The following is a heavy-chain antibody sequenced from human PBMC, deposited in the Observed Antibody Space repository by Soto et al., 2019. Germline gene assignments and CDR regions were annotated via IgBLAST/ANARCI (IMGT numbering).Heavy chain of an antibody. V-gene: IGHV3-48*03. Sequence: PGGSVRLSCAASGFTFSSYEMNCVRQAPWKGLEWFSYISRSGSTIYYADSVKGRFTISRDNAKNSLYLQMNSLRAEDTAVYYCAREITIVGVVPTPYYYGMEVWGQGTTVTVSS. CDR2: ISRSGSTI. D-gene: IGHD3-3*01. CDR1: GFTFSSYE. J-gene: IGHJ6*01. CDR3: AREITIVGVVPTPYYYGMEV.